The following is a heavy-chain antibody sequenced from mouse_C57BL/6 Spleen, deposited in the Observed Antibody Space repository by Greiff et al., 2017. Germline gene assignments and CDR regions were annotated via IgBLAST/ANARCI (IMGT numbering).Heavy chain of an antibody. CDR2: INPTNGGT. CDR3: ARSANYYGSLYYAMDY. V-gene: IGHV1-22*01. J-gene: IGHJ4*01. Sequence: VQLQQSGPELVKPGASVKMSCKASGYTFTDYNMHWVKQSHGKSLEWIGYINPTNGGTSYNQKFKGKATLTVNKSSSTAYMELRSLTSEDSAVYYCARSANYYGSLYYAMDYWGQGTSVTVSS. CDR1: GYTFTDYN. D-gene: IGHD1-1*01.